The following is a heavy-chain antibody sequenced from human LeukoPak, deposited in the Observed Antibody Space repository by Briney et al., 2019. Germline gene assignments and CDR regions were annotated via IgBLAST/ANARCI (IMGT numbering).Heavy chain of an antibody. Sequence: SVKVSCQASGGTFSSYAIRWVRQAPGQGLEWMGGSIPIFGTANYAQKFQGRVTITADESTSTAYMELSSLRSEDTAVYYCAREGACSSTSCYADYWGQGTLVTVSS. CDR2: SIPIFGTA. CDR1: GGTFSSYA. V-gene: IGHV1-69*01. D-gene: IGHD2-2*01. J-gene: IGHJ4*02. CDR3: AREGACSSTSCYADY.